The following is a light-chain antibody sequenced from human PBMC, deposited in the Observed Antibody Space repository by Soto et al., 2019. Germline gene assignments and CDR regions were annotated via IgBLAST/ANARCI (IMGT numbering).Light chain of an antibody. V-gene: IGLV1-44*01. J-gene: IGLJ3*02. CDR3: AAWDDSLNGRV. Sequence: QSVLTQPPSASGTPGQRVTISCSGSSSNIGSNTVSWYQQLPLSAPKLLIYSNNQRPSGVPDRFSGSKSATSASLAIIGLQSEDEADYYCAAWDDSLNGRVFGGGTKLTVL. CDR1: SSNIGSNT. CDR2: SNN.